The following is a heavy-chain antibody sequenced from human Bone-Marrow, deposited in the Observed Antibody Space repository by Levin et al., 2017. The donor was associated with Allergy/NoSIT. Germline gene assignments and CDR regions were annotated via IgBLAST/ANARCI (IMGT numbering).Heavy chain of an antibody. CDR1: GGSISSYY. CDR3: ARGGVVTVAYFDY. D-gene: IGHD4-23*01. J-gene: IGHJ4*02. CDR2: IYYSGST. V-gene: IGHV4-59*01. Sequence: SQTLSLTCTVSGGSISSYYWSWIRQPPGKGLEWIGYIYYSGSTNYNPSLKSRVTISVDTSKNQFSLKLSSVTAADTAVYYCARGGVVTVAYFDYWGQGTLVTVSS.